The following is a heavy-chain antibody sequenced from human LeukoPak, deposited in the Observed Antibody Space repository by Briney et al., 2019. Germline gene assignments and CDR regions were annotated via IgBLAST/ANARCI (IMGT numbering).Heavy chain of an antibody. J-gene: IGHJ3*02. Sequence: GGSLRLSCAASGFTFSNAWMSWVRQAAGKGLEWVGRIKSKTDGGTTDYAAPVKGRFTISRDDSKNTLYLQMNSLKTEDTAVYYCTTGNDYVWGSYRENGAFDIWGQGTMVTVSS. D-gene: IGHD3-16*02. CDR1: GFTFSNAW. CDR3: TTGNDYVWGSYRENGAFDI. V-gene: IGHV3-15*01. CDR2: IKSKTDGGTT.